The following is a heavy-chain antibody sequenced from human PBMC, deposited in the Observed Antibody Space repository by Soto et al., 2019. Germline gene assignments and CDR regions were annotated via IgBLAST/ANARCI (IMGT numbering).Heavy chain of an antibody. CDR3: AITEYYDFWSGYSY. CDR2: ISGSGGST. D-gene: IGHD3-3*01. Sequence: PGGSLRLSCAASGFTFSSYAMSWVRQAPGKGLEWVSAISGSGGSTYYADSVKGRFTISRDNSKNTLYLQMNSLRAEDTAVYYCAITEYYDFWSGYSYWGQGTLVTVSS. J-gene: IGHJ4*02. CDR1: GFTFSSYA. V-gene: IGHV3-23*01.